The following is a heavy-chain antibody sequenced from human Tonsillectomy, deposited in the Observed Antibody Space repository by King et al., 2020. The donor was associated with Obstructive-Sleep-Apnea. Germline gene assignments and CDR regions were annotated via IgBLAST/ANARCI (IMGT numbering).Heavy chain of an antibody. D-gene: IGHD3-22*01. CDR2: INHSGST. J-gene: IGHJ6*02. CDR1: GGSFSGYY. Sequence: VQLQQWGAGLLKPSETLSLTCAVYGGSFSGYYWSWIRQPPGKGLEWIGEINHSGSTNSNPSLKSRVTISVDTSKNQFSLKLSSVTAADTAVYYCARGDYYDRGYGMDVWGQGTTVTVSS. V-gene: IGHV4-34*01. CDR3: ARGDYYDRGYGMDV.